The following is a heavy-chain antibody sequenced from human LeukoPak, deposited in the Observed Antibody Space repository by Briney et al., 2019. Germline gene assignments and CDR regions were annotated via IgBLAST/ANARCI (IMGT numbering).Heavy chain of an antibody. V-gene: IGHV4-39*01. J-gene: IGHJ4*02. CDR2: FYCSGST. CDR1: GGSISSSSYC. CDR3: ARLRSPVTILYYFDY. D-gene: IGHD4-17*01. Sequence: PSETLSLTCTVSGGSISSSSYCWGWIRQPPGKGLEWTGSFYCSGSTYYNPSLKSRVTISVDTSKNQFSLKLSSVTAADTAVYYCARLRSPVTILYYFDYWGQGTLVTVSS.